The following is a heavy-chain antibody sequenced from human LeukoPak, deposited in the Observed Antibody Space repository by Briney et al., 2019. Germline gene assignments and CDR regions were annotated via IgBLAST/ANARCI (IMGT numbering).Heavy chain of an antibody. D-gene: IGHD4-17*01. V-gene: IGHV4-61*02. CDR3: ARVSPNTVTTLQYFDY. Sequence: SETLSLTCTVSGGSISSGSYYWSWIRQPAGKGLEWIGRIYTSGSTNYNPSLKSRVTISVDTSKNQSSLKLSSVTAADTAVYYCARVSPNTVTTLQYFDYWGQGTLVTVSS. J-gene: IGHJ4*02. CDR2: IYTSGST. CDR1: GGSISSGSYY.